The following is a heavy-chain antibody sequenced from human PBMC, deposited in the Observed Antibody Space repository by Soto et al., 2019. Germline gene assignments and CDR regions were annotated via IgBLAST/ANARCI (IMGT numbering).Heavy chain of an antibody. CDR1: KFTFGDYA. CDR3: ARERIPAPIVNYYYGLDV. J-gene: IGHJ6*02. D-gene: IGHD2-15*01. CDR2: ISGSGDST. V-gene: IGHV3-23*01. Sequence: PVGSLRLSCAASKFTFGDYAVSWVRQAPGKGLEWVSAISGSGDSTYYADSMKGRFTISRDNSKNTLYLQLNSLRAEDTAVYYCARERIPAPIVNYYYGLDVWGQGTTVTVSS.